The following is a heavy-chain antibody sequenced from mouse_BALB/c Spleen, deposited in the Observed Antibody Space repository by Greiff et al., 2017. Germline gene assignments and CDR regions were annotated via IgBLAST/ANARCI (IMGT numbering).Heavy chain of an antibody. CDR2: IDPSDSYT. D-gene: IGHD1-1*01. J-gene: IGHJ2*01. Sequence: QVQLQQSGPELVKPGASVKMSCKASGYTFTSYWMHWVKQRPGQGLEWIGEIDPSDSYTNYNQKFKGKATLTVDKSSSTAYMQLSSLTSEDSAVYYCARRGVVGPFDDWGQGTTLTVSS. CDR3: ARRGVVGPFDD. CDR1: GYTFTSYW. V-gene: IGHV1-69*02.